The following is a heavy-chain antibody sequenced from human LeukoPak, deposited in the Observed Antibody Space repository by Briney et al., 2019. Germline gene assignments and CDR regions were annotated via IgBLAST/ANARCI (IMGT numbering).Heavy chain of an antibody. J-gene: IGHJ3*02. CDR2: IYHSGST. CDR1: GYSISSGYY. D-gene: IGHD3-22*01. V-gene: IGHV4-38-2*02. Sequence: SETLSLTCTVSGYSISSGYYWGWIRQPPGKGLEWIESIYHSGSTYYNPSLKSRVTISVDTSKNQFSLKLSSVTAADTAVYYCARSPSSGTYYYDSSGYLFAFDIWGQGTMVTVSS. CDR3: ARSPSSGTYYYDSSGYLFAFDI.